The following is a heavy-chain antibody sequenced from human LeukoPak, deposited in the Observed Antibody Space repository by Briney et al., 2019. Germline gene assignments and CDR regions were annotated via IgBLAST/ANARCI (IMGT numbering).Heavy chain of an antibody. J-gene: IGHJ4*02. V-gene: IGHV3-30*03. CDR1: GFTFSSYG. CDR3: AVRTAVPGGFDN. Sequence: GGSLRLSCAASGFTFSSYGMHWVRQAPGKGLEWVAVISYDGSNKYYADSVKGRFTISRDNSKNTLYLQMNSLRAEDTAVYYCAVRTAVPGGFDNWGQGTLVTVAS. D-gene: IGHD6-19*01. CDR2: ISYDGSNK.